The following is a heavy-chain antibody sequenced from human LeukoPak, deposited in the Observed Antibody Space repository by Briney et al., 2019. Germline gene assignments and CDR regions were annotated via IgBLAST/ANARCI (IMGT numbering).Heavy chain of an antibody. D-gene: IGHD2-8*01. CDR2: IYYSGST. CDR3: ARRDIVLRVVDY. Sequence: SETLSLTCTVSGGSISSGDYYWSWIRQPPGKGLEWIGYIYYSGSTYYNPSLKSRVTISVDTSKNQFSLKLSSVTAADTAVYYCARRDIVLRVVDYWGQGTLATVSS. CDR1: GGSISSGDYY. V-gene: IGHV4-30-4*08. J-gene: IGHJ4*02.